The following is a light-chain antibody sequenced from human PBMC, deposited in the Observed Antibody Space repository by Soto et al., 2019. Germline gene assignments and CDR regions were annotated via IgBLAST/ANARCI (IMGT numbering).Light chain of an antibody. J-gene: IGLJ1*01. CDR3: CSYTSSSTTTYL. CDR1: SNDIGRYNY. Sequence: QSALTQPASVSGSPGQSITISCTGTSNDIGRYNYVSWYQQHPGKAPKLIIYDVSNRPSGVSNRFSGSKSGNTASLTVSGLQAEDEADYFCCSYTSSSTTTYLLGTGTKATVL. V-gene: IGLV2-14*01. CDR2: DVS.